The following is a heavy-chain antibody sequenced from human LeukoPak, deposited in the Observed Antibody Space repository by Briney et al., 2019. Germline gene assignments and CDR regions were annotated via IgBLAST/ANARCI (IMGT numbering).Heavy chain of an antibody. V-gene: IGHV1-18*04. CDR3: ARGQGPYYYGSGSSTFDY. Sequence: ASVKVSCKASGYTFTSYGISWVRQAPGQGLEWMGWISAYNGNTNYAQKLQGRVTMTTDTSTSTAYMELRSLRSDDTAVYHCARGQGPYYYGSGSSTFDYWGQGTLVTVSS. CDR1: GYTFTSYG. D-gene: IGHD3-10*01. J-gene: IGHJ4*02. CDR2: ISAYNGNT.